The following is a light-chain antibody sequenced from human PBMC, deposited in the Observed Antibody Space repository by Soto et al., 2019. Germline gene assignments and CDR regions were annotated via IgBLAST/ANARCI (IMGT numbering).Light chain of an antibody. Sequence: DIQMTQSPSALSASVGDRVTITCRARQSIGSYLNWYHQRPGKAPKLLIFSASRLESGVPSRVSGSGSGTDYTLTVSGLQPGDLETYYCQQSYSDVQTFGQGTKVETK. CDR2: SAS. CDR1: QSIGSY. CDR3: QQSYSDVQT. V-gene: IGKV1-39*01. J-gene: IGKJ1*01.